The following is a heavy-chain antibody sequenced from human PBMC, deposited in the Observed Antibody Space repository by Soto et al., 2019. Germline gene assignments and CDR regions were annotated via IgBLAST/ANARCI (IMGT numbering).Heavy chain of an antibody. CDR3: ATPQDYDGWLDS. Sequence: ASVKVSCKTPGYTFTRYNTHWVRQAPGQRLEWMGWINVGNGNTRYSQKFQGRLTLTRDTPGNTAYLELNSLISEDTAVYYCATPQDYDGWLDSWGQGTLVTVSS. CDR1: GYTFTRYN. J-gene: IGHJ4*02. V-gene: IGHV1-3*01. CDR2: INVGNGNT. D-gene: IGHD3-22*01.